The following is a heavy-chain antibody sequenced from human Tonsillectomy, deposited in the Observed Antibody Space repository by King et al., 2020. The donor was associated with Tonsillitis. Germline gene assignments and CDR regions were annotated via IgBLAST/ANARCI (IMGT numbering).Heavy chain of an antibody. CDR3: ATLSGGLQPRLAGGAQYSFDY. CDR2: IIPILGIA. Sequence: QVQLVESGAEVKRPGSSVKVSCKASGGTFSSYAISWVRQAPGQGLEWMGRIIPILGIANYAQKFQGRVTITADKSTSTAYMELSSLRSEDTAVYYCATLSGGLQPRLAGGAQYSFDYWGQGPLVTVSS. CDR1: GGTFSSYA. D-gene: IGHD3-16*01. V-gene: IGHV1-69*09. J-gene: IGHJ4*02.